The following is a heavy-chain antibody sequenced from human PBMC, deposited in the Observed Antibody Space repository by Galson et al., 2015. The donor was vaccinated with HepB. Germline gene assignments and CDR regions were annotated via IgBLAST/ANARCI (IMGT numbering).Heavy chain of an antibody. V-gene: IGHV5-10-1*01. CDR1: GYSFTSYW. J-gene: IGHJ3*02. D-gene: IGHD3-9*01. Sequence: SGAEVKKPGESLRISCKGSGYSFTSYWISWVRQMPGKGLEWMGRIDPSDSYTNYSPSFQGHVTISADKSISTAYLQWSSLKASDTAMYYCARHSGRDILTGADAFDIWGQGTMVTVSS. CDR2: IDPSDSYT. CDR3: ARHSGRDILTGADAFDI.